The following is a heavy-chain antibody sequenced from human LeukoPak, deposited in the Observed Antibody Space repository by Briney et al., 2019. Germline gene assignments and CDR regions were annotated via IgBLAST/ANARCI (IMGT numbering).Heavy chain of an antibody. CDR2: IIPISGTT. CDR1: GYTFTSYG. D-gene: IGHD2-8*02. J-gene: IGHJ4*02. Sequence: SVKVSCKASGYTFTSYGISWVRQAPGQGLEWMGGIIPISGTTNNAQKFQGRVTITADESTSTAYMELNSLRSEDTAVYYCAISAYTGGVFENWGQGTLVTVSS. CDR3: AISAYTGGVFEN. V-gene: IGHV1-69*13.